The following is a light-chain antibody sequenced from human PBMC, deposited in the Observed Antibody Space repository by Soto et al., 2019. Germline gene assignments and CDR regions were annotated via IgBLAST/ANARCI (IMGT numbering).Light chain of an antibody. CDR1: SSDVGGYNY. CDR2: DVS. J-gene: IGLJ1*01. V-gene: IGLV2-11*01. CDR3: CSYAGTYV. Sequence: QSVLTQPRSVSGSPGQSVTISCTGTSSDVGGYNYVSWYQQHPGKAPKVIIYDVSKRPSGVPDRFSGSKSGNSASLTISGLKAEDEADYHCCSYAGTYVFGTGTKVTVL.